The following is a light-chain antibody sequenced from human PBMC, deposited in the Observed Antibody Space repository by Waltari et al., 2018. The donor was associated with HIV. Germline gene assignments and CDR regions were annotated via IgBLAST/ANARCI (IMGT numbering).Light chain of an antibody. Sequence: DIVMTQSPDSLAVSLGERATINCKSSQSVLYSSNNNNYLAGYQQKPGQPPKLLIYWASARESGVPDRFSGSGSGTDFTLTISSLQAEDVAVYYCQQYYTTPLTFGGGTKVEIK. V-gene: IGKV4-1*01. CDR3: QQYYTTPLT. CDR2: WAS. CDR1: QSVLYSSNNNNY. J-gene: IGKJ4*01.